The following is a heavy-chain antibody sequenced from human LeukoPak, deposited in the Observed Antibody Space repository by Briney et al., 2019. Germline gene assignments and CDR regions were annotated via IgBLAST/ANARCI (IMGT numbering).Heavy chain of an antibody. CDR1: GFTFDDYA. CDR2: ISWNSGSM. J-gene: IGHJ4*02. Sequence: GGSLRLSCAASGFTFDDYAMHWVRQAPGKGLEWVSGISWNSGSMGYADSVKGRFTISRDNAKNSLYLQMNSLRAEDMALYYCAKAVGSGYSYGTFDYWGQGTLVTVSS. D-gene: IGHD5-18*01. V-gene: IGHV3-9*03. CDR3: AKAVGSGYSYGTFDY.